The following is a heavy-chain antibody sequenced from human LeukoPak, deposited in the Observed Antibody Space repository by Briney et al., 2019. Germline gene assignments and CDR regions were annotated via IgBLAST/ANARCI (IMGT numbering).Heavy chain of an antibody. V-gene: IGHV3-23*01. J-gene: IGHJ4*02. CDR1: GFTFSSYA. CDR3: ARGPIAVAAYYFDY. D-gene: IGHD6-19*01. Sequence: GGSLRLSCAASGFTFSSYAMSWVRQAPGKGLEWVSGISGSGGSTYYADSVKGRFTISRDNAKNSLYLQMNSLRAEDTAVYYCARGPIAVAAYYFDYWGQGTLVTVSS. CDR2: ISGSGGST.